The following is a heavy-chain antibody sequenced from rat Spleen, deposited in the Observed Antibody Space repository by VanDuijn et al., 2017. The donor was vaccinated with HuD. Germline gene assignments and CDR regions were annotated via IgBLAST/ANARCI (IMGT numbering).Heavy chain of an antibody. D-gene: IGHD4-1*01. CDR3: TRARGGGLGYFDY. J-gene: IGHJ2*01. V-gene: IGHV2S63*01. CDR2: MWSGGST. Sequence: VQLKESGPGLVQPSQTLSLTCTVSGFSLTDYSVHWVRQPPGKGLEWMGIMWSGGSTAYNSALKSRLSISRDTSKSQVFLKINSLQTEDTAIYYCTRARGGGLGYFDYWGQGVMVTVSS. CDR1: GFSLTDYS.